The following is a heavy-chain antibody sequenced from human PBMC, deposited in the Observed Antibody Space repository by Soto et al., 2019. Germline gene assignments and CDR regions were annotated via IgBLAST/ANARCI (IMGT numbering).Heavy chain of an antibody. CDR3: ARRGGSYTFDY. D-gene: IGHD6-19*01. CDR2: IYYSGST. CDR1: GGSMRSLF. Sequence: SETLSLTCTVSGGSMRSLFWSWVRQPPGKGLEWIGYIYYSGSTYYNPSLMSRVTMSVDTSKNQFSLKLNSVPAAAPAVYYGARRGGSYTFDYWGQGTLVTVSS. V-gene: IGHV4-59*08. J-gene: IGHJ4*02.